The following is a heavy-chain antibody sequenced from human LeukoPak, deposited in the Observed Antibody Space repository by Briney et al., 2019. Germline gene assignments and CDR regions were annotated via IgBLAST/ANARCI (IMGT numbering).Heavy chain of an antibody. Sequence: PGGSLRLSCAASGFTFSTYWMHWVRHVPGKGLVWVSRINNDGSGTFYADSVKGRFTISRDNAKNTLYLQMDSLRAEDTAMYYCARDLPYYDSTSGGIDIWGQGTMVTVSS. V-gene: IGHV3-74*01. CDR3: ARDLPYYDSTSGGIDI. CDR2: INNDGSGT. D-gene: IGHD3-22*01. J-gene: IGHJ3*02. CDR1: GFTFSTYW.